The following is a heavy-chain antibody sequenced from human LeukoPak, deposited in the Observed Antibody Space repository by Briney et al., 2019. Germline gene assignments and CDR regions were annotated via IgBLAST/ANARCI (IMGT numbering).Heavy chain of an antibody. V-gene: IGHV4-4*07. CDR1: GGSISSYY. CDR3: ARNSCPSGTCYDNRGYFDY. D-gene: IGHD2-15*01. J-gene: IGHJ4*02. CDR2: IYTSGST. Sequence: SETLSLTCTVSGGSISSYYWSWIRQPAGKGLEWIGRIYTSGSTNYNPSLKSRVTISVDTSKNQFSLKLSSVTAADTAVYYCARNSCPSGTCYDNRGYFDYWGQGTLVTVSS.